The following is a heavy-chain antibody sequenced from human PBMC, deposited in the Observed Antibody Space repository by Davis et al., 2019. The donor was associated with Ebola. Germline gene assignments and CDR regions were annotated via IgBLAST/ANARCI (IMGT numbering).Heavy chain of an antibody. CDR2: IKEDGSEK. V-gene: IGHV3-7*01. Sequence: GESLKISCAASGFTFSSYWMSWVRQAPGKGLEWVANIKEDGSEKYYVDSVKGRFTISRDNAKNSLYLQMNSLRAEDTAVYYCARDVRDFDYWGQGTLVTVSS. CDR1: GFTFSSYW. D-gene: IGHD6-6*01. CDR3: ARDVRDFDY. J-gene: IGHJ4*02.